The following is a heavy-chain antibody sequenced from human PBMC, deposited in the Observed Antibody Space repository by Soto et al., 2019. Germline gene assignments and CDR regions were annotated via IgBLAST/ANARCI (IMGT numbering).Heavy chain of an antibody. CDR3: TRENCGSGSNDYNGLDV. CDR2: IWFDGSNK. D-gene: IGHD3-10*01. Sequence: QVQLVESGGGVVQPGRSLRLSCAASGFSFSRYGMHWVRQAPGKGLEWVAVIWFDGSNKYYADSVKGRFSITRDNPKTTMYLQTTDLKAEGTGVYYCTRENCGSGSNDYNGLDVWGQGTPVTVTS. V-gene: IGHV3-33*01. J-gene: IGHJ6*02. CDR1: GFSFSRYG.